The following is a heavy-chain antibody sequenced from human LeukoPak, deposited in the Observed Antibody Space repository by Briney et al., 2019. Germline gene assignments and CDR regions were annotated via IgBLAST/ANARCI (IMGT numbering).Heavy chain of an antibody. D-gene: IGHD6-13*01. CDR3: ARERLAAAGHFDY. J-gene: IGHJ4*02. V-gene: IGHV3-21*01. Sequence: PGGSLRLSYAASGFTFSSYSMNWVRQAPGKGLEWVSSISSSSSYIYYADSVKGRFTISRDNAKNSLYLQMNSLRAEDTAVYYCARERLAAAGHFDYWGQGTLVTVSS. CDR1: GFTFSSYS. CDR2: ISSSSSYI.